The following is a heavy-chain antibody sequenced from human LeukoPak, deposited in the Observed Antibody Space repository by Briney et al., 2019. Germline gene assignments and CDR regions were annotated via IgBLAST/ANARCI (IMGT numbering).Heavy chain of an antibody. V-gene: IGHV4-59*08. Sequence: SETLSLTCTVSGGSISSYYWSWIRQPPGKGLEWIGYIYYSGSTNYNPSLKSRVTISVDTSKNQFSLKLSSVTAADTAVYYCARKNRIADNWGDWDAFDIWGQGTMVTVSS. D-gene: IGHD7-27*01. CDR1: GGSISSYY. CDR3: ARKNRIADNWGDWDAFDI. J-gene: IGHJ3*02. CDR2: IYYSGST.